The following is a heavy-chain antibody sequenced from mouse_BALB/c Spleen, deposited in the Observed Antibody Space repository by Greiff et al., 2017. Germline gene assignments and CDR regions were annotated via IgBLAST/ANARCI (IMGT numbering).Heavy chain of an antibody. V-gene: IGHV1-4*02. CDR2: INPSSGYT. CDR1: GYTFTSYT. CDR3: ARPELGRGKFDY. J-gene: IGHJ2*01. D-gene: IGHD4-1*01. Sequence: VKLQESAAELARPGASVKMSCKASGYTFTSYTMHWVKQRPGQGLEWIGYINPSSGYTEYNQKFKDKTTLTADKSSSTAYMQLSSLTSEDSAVYYCARPELGRGKFDYWGQGTTLTVSS.